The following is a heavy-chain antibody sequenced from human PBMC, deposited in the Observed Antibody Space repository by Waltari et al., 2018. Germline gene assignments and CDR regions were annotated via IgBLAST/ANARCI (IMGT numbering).Heavy chain of an antibody. V-gene: IGHV3-23*04. CDR2: ISGSGGST. CDR3: AKDGLLEDYGDYSYYDSSGYNYFDY. D-gene: IGHD3-22*01. CDR1: GFTFSSYA. J-gene: IGHJ4*02. Sequence: EVQLVESGGGLVQPGGSLRLSCAASGFTFSSYAMSWVRQAPGKGLEWVSAISGSGGSTYYADSVKGRFTISRDNSKITLYLQMNSLRAEDTAVYYCAKDGLLEDYGDYSYYDSSGYNYFDYWGQGTLVTVSS.